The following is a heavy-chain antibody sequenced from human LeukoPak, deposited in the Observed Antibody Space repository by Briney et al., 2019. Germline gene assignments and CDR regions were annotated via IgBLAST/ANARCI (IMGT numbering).Heavy chain of an antibody. Sequence: GGSLRLSCAASGFTFSSYWMSWVRQAPGKGLEWVANINQDGSEKYYVDSVKGRFTISRDNARNSLYLQMNSLGVDDTAVYFCSGGPGDYWGQGTLVSVSS. CDR2: INQDGSEK. D-gene: IGHD7-27*01. CDR3: SGGPGDY. J-gene: IGHJ4*02. V-gene: IGHV3-7*01. CDR1: GFTFSSYW.